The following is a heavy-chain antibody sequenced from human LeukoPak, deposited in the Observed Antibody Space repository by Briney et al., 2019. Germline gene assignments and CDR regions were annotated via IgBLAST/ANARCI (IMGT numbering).Heavy chain of an antibody. D-gene: IGHD6-13*01. CDR2: VSYDGST. V-gene: IGHV4-59*08. CDR1: GVPINVYY. CDR3: ARSEQLIRTFDY. J-gene: IGHJ4*02. Sequence: PSETLSLTCTVSGVPINVYYWSWIRQPPWKGLEWIGYVSYDGSTNYNPSLKSRVIILLDTSKNRLSLKLSSVTAADTAVYYCARSEQLIRTFDYWGQGTLVTVSS.